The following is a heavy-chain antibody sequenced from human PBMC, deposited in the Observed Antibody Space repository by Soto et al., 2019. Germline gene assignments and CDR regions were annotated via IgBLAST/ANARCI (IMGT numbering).Heavy chain of an antibody. V-gene: IGHV1-69*01. CDR1: GGTFSSYA. D-gene: IGHD3-22*01. CDR3: ARDQPRYYYDSSGYSWAFDI. CDR2: IIPIFGTA. Sequence: QVQLVQSGAEVKKPGSSVKVSCKASGGTFSSYAISWVRQAPGQGLEWMGGIIPIFGTANYAQKFQGRVTITADESTSTAYMELSSLRSEDTAVYYCARDQPRYYYDSSGYSWAFDIWGQGTMVTVSS. J-gene: IGHJ3*02.